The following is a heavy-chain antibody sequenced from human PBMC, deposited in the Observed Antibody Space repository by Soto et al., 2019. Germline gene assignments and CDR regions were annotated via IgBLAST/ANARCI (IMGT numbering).Heavy chain of an antibody. CDR1: GGTFGNSA. D-gene: IGHD3-3*02. V-gene: IGHV1-69*12. Sequence: QVQLVQSGAEVKKPGSSVTVSCKASGGTFGNSAVSWVRQAPGQGLEWMGGIIPIFRTPDYAQKFQGRVTITADESTSTVYMELTSLRSVDTAVYYCARDKDRQQLGGNYYYGIDVWGQGTTVTVSS. CDR2: IIPIFRTP. CDR3: ARDKDRQQLGGNYYYGIDV. J-gene: IGHJ6*02.